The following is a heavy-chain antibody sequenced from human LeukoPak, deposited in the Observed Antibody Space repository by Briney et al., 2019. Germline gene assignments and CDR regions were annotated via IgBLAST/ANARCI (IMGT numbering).Heavy chain of an antibody. V-gene: IGHV3-23*01. CDR3: GSVVIRFDY. CDR2: ISGSGDST. Sequence: GGSLRLSCAASGFTFSNSGMNWVRQAPGKGLEWVSTISGSGDSTYYADSVKGRFTISRDNSKNTLYLQMNSLRAEDTAVYYCGSVVIRFDYWGQGTLVTVSS. J-gene: IGHJ4*02. D-gene: IGHD3-22*01. CDR1: GFTFSNSG.